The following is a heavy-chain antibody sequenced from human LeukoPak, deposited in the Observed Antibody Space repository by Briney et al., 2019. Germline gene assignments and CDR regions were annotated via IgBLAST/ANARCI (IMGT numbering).Heavy chain of an antibody. Sequence: ASVKVSCKASGYTFTSYYMHWVRQAPGPGLEWMGIINSSGSSTSYAQKVQGRVTMTRDMSTSTVYMELSSLRSEDTAVYYCARDLYSSSSVVDYYYYMDVWGKGTTVTVSS. CDR2: INSSGSST. CDR3: ARDLYSSSSVVDYYYYMDV. D-gene: IGHD6-6*01. V-gene: IGHV1-46*01. CDR1: GYTFTSYY. J-gene: IGHJ6*03.